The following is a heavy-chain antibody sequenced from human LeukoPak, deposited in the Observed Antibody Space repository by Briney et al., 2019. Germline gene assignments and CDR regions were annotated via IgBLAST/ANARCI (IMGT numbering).Heavy chain of an antibody. CDR1: GGTFSSYA. CDR3: ARQKVVVVPAAYYYYYYGMDV. V-gene: IGHV1-69*05. J-gene: IGHJ6*02. CDR2: IIPIFGTA. Sequence: SVKVSCKASGGTFSSYAISWVRQAPGQGLEWMGGIIPIFGTANYAQKFQGRVTMTRNTSISTAYMELSSLRSEDTAVYYCARQKVVVVPAAYYYYYYGMDVWGQGTTVTVSS. D-gene: IGHD2-2*01.